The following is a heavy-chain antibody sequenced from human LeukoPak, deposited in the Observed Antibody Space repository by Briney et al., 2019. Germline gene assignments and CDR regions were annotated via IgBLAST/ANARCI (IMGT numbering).Heavy chain of an antibody. D-gene: IGHD2-15*01. J-gene: IGHJ3*02. CDR3: ARAGYCSGGSCRDDAFDI. CDR1: GFTFSSYS. V-gene: IGHV3-48*01. Sequence: PGGSLRLSCAASGFTFSSYSMNWVRQAPGKGLEWVSYISSSSSTIYYADSVKGRFTISRDNAKNSLYLQMNSLRAEDTAVYYCARAGYCSGGSCRDDAFDIWGQGTMVTVSS. CDR2: ISSSSSTI.